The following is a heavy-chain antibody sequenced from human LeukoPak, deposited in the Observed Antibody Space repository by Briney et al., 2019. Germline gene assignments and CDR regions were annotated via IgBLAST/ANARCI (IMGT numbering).Heavy chain of an antibody. V-gene: IGHV3-64D*06. J-gene: IGHJ4*02. CDR2: ISSSGGNT. CDR1: GFSFSSFA. CDR3: VRGGTGRSGSPSFDY. D-gene: IGHD1-26*01. Sequence: GGSLRLSCSASGFSFSSFAMHWVRQAPGKGLEYVSAISSSGGNTYYADSVKGRVTTSRDNSRNTLYLQTSSLRAEDTAVYYCVRGGTGRSGSPSFDYWGQGTLVTVSS.